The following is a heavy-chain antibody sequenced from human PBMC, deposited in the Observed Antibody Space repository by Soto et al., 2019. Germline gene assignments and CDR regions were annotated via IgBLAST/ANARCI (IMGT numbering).Heavy chain of an antibody. CDR2: IIPIFGST. V-gene: IGHV1-69*12. CDR1: GDTFSSYT. J-gene: IGHJ6*02. Sequence: VQLVQSGAEVRKPGSSVKVSCKTSGDTFSSYTISWVRQAPGRGLEWMGGIIPIFGSTTYAQEFQGRVTITADDSTSTAYMELGSLTSEDTAVYYCARCQERLVFSRLGMDVWGQGTTVTVSS. CDR3: ARCQERLVFSRLGMDV. D-gene: IGHD6-6*01.